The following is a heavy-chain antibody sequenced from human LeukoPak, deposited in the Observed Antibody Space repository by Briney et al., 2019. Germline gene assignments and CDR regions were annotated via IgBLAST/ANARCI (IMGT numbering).Heavy chain of an antibody. CDR3: ARHVDSYVLRGFDY. J-gene: IGHJ4*02. CDR2: IYYSGST. D-gene: IGHD5-18*01. Sequence: PSETLSFTCTVSGGSISSSSYYWGWIRQPPGKGLEWIGSIYYSGSTYYNPSLKSRVTISVDTSKNQFSLKLSSVTAADTAVYYCARHVDSYVLRGFDYWGQGTLVTVSS. V-gene: IGHV4-39*01. CDR1: GGSISSSSYY.